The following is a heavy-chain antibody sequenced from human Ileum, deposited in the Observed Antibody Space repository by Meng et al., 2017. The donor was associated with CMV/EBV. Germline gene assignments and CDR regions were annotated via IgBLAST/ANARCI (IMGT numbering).Heavy chain of an antibody. CDR2: IYYSGST. D-gene: IGHD2-2*01. CDR3: AEYCSSTSCYRRAFDI. Sequence: GSLRLSCTVSGGSISSNTYYWGWIRQPPGKGLEWIGTIYYSGSTYYNPSLKSRVTISVDTSKNQFSLKLSSVTATDTAVYFCAEYCSSTSCYRRAFDIWGQGTMVTVS. J-gene: IGHJ3*02. V-gene: IGHV4-39*01. CDR1: GGSISSNTYY.